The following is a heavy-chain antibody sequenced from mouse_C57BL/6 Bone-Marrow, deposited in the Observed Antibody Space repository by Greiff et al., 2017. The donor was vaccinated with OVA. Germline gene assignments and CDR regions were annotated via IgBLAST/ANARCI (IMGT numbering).Heavy chain of an antibody. J-gene: IGHJ2*01. V-gene: IGHV1-9*01. CDR1: GYTFTGYW. Sequence: QVQLQQSGAELMKPGASVKLSCKATGYTFTGYWIEWVKQRPGHGLEWIGEILPGSGSINYNGKFKGKATFTADTSSNTAYMQLSNLTTEDSAVYYSAKSIYYYGGYWGQGTTLTVSS. CDR2: ILPGSGSI. CDR3: AKSIYYYGGY. D-gene: IGHD1-1*01.